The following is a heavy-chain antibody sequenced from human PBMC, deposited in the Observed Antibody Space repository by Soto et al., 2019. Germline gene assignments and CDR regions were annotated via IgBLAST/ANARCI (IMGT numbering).Heavy chain of an antibody. J-gene: IGHJ6*02. V-gene: IGHV2-5*02. CDR2: IYWDDDK. Sequence: QITLKESGTTLVKPTQTLTLTCTFSGFSFSTSTVGVGWIRQPPGKALEWLALIYWDDDKRYSPSLRSRLTITKDTSKNQVVLTMTNMDPVDTATYYFAHRLLGRAFYGMDVLGQGTTVTGSS. D-gene: IGHD7-27*01. CDR1: GFSFSTSTVG. CDR3: AHRLLGRAFYGMDV.